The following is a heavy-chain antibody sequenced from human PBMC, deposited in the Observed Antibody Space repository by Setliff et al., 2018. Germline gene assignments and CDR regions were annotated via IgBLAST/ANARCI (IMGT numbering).Heavy chain of an antibody. J-gene: IGHJ6*03. D-gene: IGHD1-26*01. CDR1: GGYISGYY. Sequence: SETLSLTCNVAGGYISGYYWSWIRQPPGKGLEWIGNIYSSGSIKYNPSLRSRVTISVDTVKNQFSLRLSSLTAADTAVYYCARAPASGTYYNLYPYNNDVWGKGTTVTVSS. CDR3: ARAPASGTYYNLYPYNNDV. CDR2: IYSSGSI. V-gene: IGHV4-59*08.